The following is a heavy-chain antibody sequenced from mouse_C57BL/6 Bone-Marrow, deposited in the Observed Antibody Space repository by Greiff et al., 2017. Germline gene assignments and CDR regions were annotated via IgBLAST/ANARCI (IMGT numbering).Heavy chain of an antibody. CDR1: GFTFSSYG. D-gene: IGHD1-1*01. CDR2: ISSGGSYT. Sequence: EVHLVESGGDLVKPGGSLKLSCAASGFTFSSYGMSWVRQTPDKRLEWVATISSGGSYTYYPDSVKGRFTISRDNAKTTLYLQMSSLKSEDTAMYYCARLRFDYWGQGTTLTVSS. V-gene: IGHV5-6*01. CDR3: ARLRFDY. J-gene: IGHJ2*01.